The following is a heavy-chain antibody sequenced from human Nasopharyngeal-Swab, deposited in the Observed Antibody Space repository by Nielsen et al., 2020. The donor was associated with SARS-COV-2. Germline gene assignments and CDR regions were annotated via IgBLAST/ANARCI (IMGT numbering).Heavy chain of an antibody. Sequence: SETLSLTCTVSGGSISSYYWTWIRQPAGKGLEWIGRIYMSGITNYNPSLKSRVTMSVDTSKKQISLKLSSVTAADTAVYYCARGTYQPLLYTYFDYWGQGTLVTVSS. V-gene: IGHV4-4*07. CDR3: ARGTYQPLLYTYFDY. D-gene: IGHD2-2*02. CDR1: GGSISSYY. J-gene: IGHJ4*02. CDR2: IYMSGIT.